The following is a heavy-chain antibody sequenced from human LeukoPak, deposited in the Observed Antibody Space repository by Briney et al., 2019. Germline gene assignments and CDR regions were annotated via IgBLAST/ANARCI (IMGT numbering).Heavy chain of an antibody. CDR3: ARHPPYGYFSGGDWFDP. Sequence: LSETLSLTCTVSGGSISSSSYYWGWIRQPPGKGLEWIGSIYYSGSTYYNPSLESRVTISVDTSKNQFSLKLSSVTAADTAVYYCARHPPYGYFSGGDWFDPWGQGTLVTVSS. J-gene: IGHJ5*02. D-gene: IGHD5-18*01. CDR2: IYYSGST. V-gene: IGHV4-39*01. CDR1: GGSISSSSYY.